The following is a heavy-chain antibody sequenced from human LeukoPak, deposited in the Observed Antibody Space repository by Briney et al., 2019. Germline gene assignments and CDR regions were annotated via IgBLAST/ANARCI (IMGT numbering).Heavy chain of an antibody. CDR3: ARERRAYCSSTSCPTFSDY. CDR2: INHSGST. D-gene: IGHD2-2*01. J-gene: IGHJ4*02. CDR1: GGSFSGYY. V-gene: IGHV4-34*01. Sequence: SETLSLPFAVYGGSFSGYYWSWLRQPPGKGLEWMGEINHSGSTNYNPSLKSRVTISVDTSKNQFSLKLSSVTAADTAVYYCARERRAYCSSTSCPTFSDYWGQGTLVSVSS.